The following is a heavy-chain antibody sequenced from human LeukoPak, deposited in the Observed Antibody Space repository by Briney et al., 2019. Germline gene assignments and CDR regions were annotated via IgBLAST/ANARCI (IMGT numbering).Heavy chain of an antibody. CDR2: ISGSGGST. CDR1: GFTFSSYA. CDR3: AKDVPRYCSGGSCYSTLYDY. J-gene: IGHJ4*02. V-gene: IGHV3-23*01. D-gene: IGHD2-15*01. Sequence: GGSLRLSCAASGFTFSSYAMSWVRQAPGKGLEWVSAISGSGGSTYYADSVKGRFTISRDNSKNTLYLQMNSLRAEDTAVYYCAKDVPRYCSGGSCYSTLYDYWGQGTLVTVSP.